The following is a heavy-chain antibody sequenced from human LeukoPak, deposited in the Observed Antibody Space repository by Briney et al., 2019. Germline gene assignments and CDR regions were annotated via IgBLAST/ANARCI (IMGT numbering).Heavy chain of an antibody. CDR1: GGTFSSYA. D-gene: IGHD3-10*01. CDR2: IIPILGIA. J-gene: IGHJ4*02. Sequence: SVKVSCKASGGTFSSYAISWVRQAPGQGLEWMGGIIPILGIANYAQKFQGRVTITADKSTSTAYMELSSLRSEDTAVYYCARDFRPRVAIEPLWFGENYWGQGTLVTVSS. CDR3: ARDFRPRVAIEPLWFGENY. V-gene: IGHV1-69*10.